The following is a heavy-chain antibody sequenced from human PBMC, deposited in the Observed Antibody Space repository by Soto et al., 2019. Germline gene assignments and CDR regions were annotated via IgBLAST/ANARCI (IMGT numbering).Heavy chain of an antibody. J-gene: IGHJ5*01. CDR3: ARDFYDSVGYTWFDS. V-gene: IGHV4-59*01. D-gene: IGHD3-22*01. CDR2: IHNSGTS. Sequence: SETLSLTCTVSGDTSTSDYWGWIRQAPGKGLEWIGHIHNSGTSTHSPSLNGRVTISIDMSKKQFSLKLTSLTSADTAVYYCARDFYDSVGYTWFDSWSQGTLVTVSS. CDR1: GDTSTSDY.